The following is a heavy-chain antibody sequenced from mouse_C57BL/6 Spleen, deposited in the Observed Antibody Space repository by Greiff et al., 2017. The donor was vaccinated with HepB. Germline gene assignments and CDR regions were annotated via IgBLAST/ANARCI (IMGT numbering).Heavy chain of an antibody. J-gene: IGHJ4*01. CDR3: ARHRDYDVDYAMDY. CDR1: GFSLTSYG. V-gene: IGHV2-6-1*01. D-gene: IGHD2-4*01. Sequence: QVQLQQSGPGLVAPSQSLSITCTVSGFSLTSYGVHWVRQPPGKGLEWLVVIWSDGSTTYNSALKSRLSISKDNSKSQVFLKMNSLQTDDTAMYYCARHRDYDVDYAMDYWGQGTSVTVSS. CDR2: IWSDGST.